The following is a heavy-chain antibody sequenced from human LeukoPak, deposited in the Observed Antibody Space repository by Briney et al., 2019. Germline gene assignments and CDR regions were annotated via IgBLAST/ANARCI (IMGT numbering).Heavy chain of an antibody. CDR1: GGSVSSNNYY. J-gene: IGHJ2*01. Sequence: SETLSLTCTVSGGSVSSNNYYWTWLRQPPGMGPQWIGTVFYSGTTYYNPSLKSRATTSVDTSKNQFSLKLGSVTVADMAVYYCARLARSTRDYSWHFDLWGRGTLVTVSS. V-gene: IGHV4-39*01. CDR2: VFYSGTT. CDR3: ARLARSTRDYSWHFDL. D-gene: IGHD4-17*01.